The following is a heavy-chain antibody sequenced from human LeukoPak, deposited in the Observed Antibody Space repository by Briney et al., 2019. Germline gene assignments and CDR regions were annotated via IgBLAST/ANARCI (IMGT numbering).Heavy chain of an antibody. J-gene: IGHJ4*02. CDR1: GFTFSSYA. Sequence: PGGSLRLSCAASGFTFSSYAMHWVRQAPGKGLEWVAVISYDGSNKYYADSVKGRFTISRDNAKNSLYLQMNSLRAEDTAVYYCARALAAAGTRGYWGQGTLVTVSS. D-gene: IGHD6-13*01. CDR2: ISYDGSNK. CDR3: ARALAAAGTRGY. V-gene: IGHV3-30-3*01.